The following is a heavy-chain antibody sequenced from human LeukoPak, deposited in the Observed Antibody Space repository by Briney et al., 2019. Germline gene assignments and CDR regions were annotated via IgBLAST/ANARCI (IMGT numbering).Heavy chain of an antibody. V-gene: IGHV1-8*03. CDR2: MNPNSGNT. CDR1: GYTFNTYG. J-gene: IGHJ4*02. D-gene: IGHD1-26*01. Sequence: GASVKVSCKASGYTFNTYGITWVRQATGQGLEWMGWMNPNSGNTGYAQKFQGRVTITRNTSISTAYMELSSLRSEDTAVYYCARLTVIVGAYYFDYWGQGTLVTVSS. CDR3: ARLTVIVGAYYFDY.